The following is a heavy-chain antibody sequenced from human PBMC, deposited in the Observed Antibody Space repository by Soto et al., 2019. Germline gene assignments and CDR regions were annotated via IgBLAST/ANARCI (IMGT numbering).Heavy chain of an antibody. CDR2: IDYSGNI. CDR1: GGSITSSGSA. D-gene: IGHD1-1*01. CDR3: ARHIHNQGFEYYFDS. Sequence: QLQLQESGPGLVKPSETLSLTCNASGGSITSSGSAWGWIRQSPGKGLEWIGTIDYSGNIYYIPSLKCRITISVDTSKNQIYLKLSSVTAADTAVYYCARHIHNQGFEYYFDSWGQGTLVTVSS. J-gene: IGHJ4*02. V-gene: IGHV4-39*01.